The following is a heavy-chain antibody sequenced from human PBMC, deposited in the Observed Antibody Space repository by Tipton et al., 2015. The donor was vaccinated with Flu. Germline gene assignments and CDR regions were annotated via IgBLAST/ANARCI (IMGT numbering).Heavy chain of an antibody. D-gene: IGHD6-19*01. J-gene: IGHJ4*02. CDR3: ARVGHGSASTYYYGY. CDR1: GYIFTGHH. V-gene: IGHV1-2*06. Sequence: QVQLVQSGAEVKKPGASVQVSCETSGYIFTGHHIDWVRQAPGQGLQWMGRIKPNSGGTNYAQSFQGRVTMTRDTSINTACMELSGLRSDDTAVYYCARVGHGSASTYYYGYWGQGTLVTVSS. CDR2: IKPNSGGT.